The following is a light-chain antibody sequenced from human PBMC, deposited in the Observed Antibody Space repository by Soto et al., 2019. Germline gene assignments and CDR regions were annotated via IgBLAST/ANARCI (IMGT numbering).Light chain of an antibody. CDR2: KVN. J-gene: IGLJ1*01. V-gene: IGLV2-8*01. Sequence: QSALTQPPSASGSPGQSVTISCTGTSSDVGGYNYVSWYQQNPGKVPKLMIYKVNKRPSGVPDRFSGSKSGNTASLTVSGLQAEDEADYYCTSYAGGNKVFGTGTKLTVL. CDR1: SSDVGGYNY. CDR3: TSYAGGNKV.